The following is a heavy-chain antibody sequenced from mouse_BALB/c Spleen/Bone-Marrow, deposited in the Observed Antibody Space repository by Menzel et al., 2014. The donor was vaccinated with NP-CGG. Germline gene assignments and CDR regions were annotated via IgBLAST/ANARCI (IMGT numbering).Heavy chain of an antibody. J-gene: IGHJ4*01. CDR2: ISNGGGST. V-gene: IGHV5-12*02. D-gene: IGHD2-1*01. CDR1: GFTFSDYY. CDR3: ARHLYGNYRAMDY. Sequence: EVNVVESGGGLVQPGGSLKLSCATSGFTFSDYYMYWVRQTPEKRLEWVAYISNGGGSTYYPDTVKGRFTISRDNAKNTLYLQMSRLKSEDTAMYYCARHLYGNYRAMDYWGQGTSVTVSS.